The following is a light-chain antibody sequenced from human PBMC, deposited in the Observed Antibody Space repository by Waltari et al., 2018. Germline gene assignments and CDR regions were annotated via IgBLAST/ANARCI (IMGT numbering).Light chain of an antibody. V-gene: IGKV1-33*01. CDR2: DVS. J-gene: IGKJ4*01. Sequence: DIQMTQSPSSLSASVGDRVTITCHASQDISHYLNWYQQKRGSAPKLLISDVSNLQRGVPSRFSGSGSGTDFTFTISSLQPEDIATYYCQQYDNVPRFGGGTKVEIK. CDR3: QQYDNVPR. CDR1: QDISHY.